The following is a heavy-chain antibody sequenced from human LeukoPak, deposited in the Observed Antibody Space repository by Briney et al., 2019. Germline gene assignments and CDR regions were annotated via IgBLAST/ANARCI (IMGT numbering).Heavy chain of an antibody. J-gene: IGHJ4*02. Sequence: GGSLRLSCTASGFTFDAYAMHWVRQAPGKGLEWVSGISWSRGSIDYADSVKGRFTISRDNAKNSPYLQMNRLSADDTALYYVASRRGYWGQGTLVTVSS. CDR2: ISWSRGSI. CDR1: GFTFDAYA. CDR3: ASRRGY. V-gene: IGHV3-9*01.